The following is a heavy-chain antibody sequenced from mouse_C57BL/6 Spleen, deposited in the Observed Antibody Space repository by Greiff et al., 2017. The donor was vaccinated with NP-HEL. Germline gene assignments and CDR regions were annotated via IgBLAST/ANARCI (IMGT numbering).Heavy chain of an antibody. CDR3: ARPPNWDARDY. CDR1: GYTFTDYY. Sequence: VQLQQSGAELVKPGASVKISCKASGYTFTDYYINWVKQRPGQGLEWIGKIGPGSGSTYYNEKLKGKATLTAGKSSSTAYMQLSSLTSEDSAVYFCARPPNWDARDYWGQGTTLTVSS. D-gene: IGHD4-1*01. V-gene: IGHV1-77*01. J-gene: IGHJ2*01. CDR2: IGPGSGST.